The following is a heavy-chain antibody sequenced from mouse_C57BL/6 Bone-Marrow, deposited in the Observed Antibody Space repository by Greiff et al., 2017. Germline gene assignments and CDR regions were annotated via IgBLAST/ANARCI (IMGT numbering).Heavy chain of an antibody. J-gene: IGHJ4*01. V-gene: IGHV1-55*01. Sequence: QVQLQQPGAELVKPGASVKMSCKASGYTFTSYWITWVKQRPGQGLEWIGDIYPGSGSTNYNEKFKSKGTLTVDTSSRAAYMQLSSLTSEDSAVYYCARGVTTSPFCAMYDWGQGTSVTVSS. CDR3: ARGVTTSPFCAMYD. D-gene: IGHD2-1*01. CDR2: IYPGSGST. CDR1: GYTFTSYW.